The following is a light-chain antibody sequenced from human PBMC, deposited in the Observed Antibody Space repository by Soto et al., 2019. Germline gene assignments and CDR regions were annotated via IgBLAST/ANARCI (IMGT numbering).Light chain of an antibody. J-gene: IGLJ1*01. CDR2: EVT. V-gene: IGLV2-14*01. Sequence: QSVLTQPASVSGSPGQSITISCTGTSSDVGGYDFVSWYRQYPGQAPKILIYEVTHRPSGVPDSFSGSKSGNTASLTIYGLQADDEAPYYCSSYTITSSPVFRPGTKVTVL. CDR3: SSYTITSSPV. CDR1: SSDVGGYDF.